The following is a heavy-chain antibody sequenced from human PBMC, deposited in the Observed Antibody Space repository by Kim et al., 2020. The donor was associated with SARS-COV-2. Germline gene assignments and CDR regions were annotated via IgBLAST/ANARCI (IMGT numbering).Heavy chain of an antibody. J-gene: IGHJ6*02. D-gene: IGHD3-9*01. Sequence: GGSLRLSCAASGFTFSSYGMHWVRQAPGKGLEWVAVISYDGSNKYYADSVKGRFTISRDNSKNTLYLQMNSLRAEDTAVYYCAKDFLRYFDWLPYYYYYAGMDVWGQGTTVTVSS. CDR3: AKDFLRYFDWLPYYYYYAGMDV. CDR1: GFTFSSYG. CDR2: ISYDGSNK. V-gene: IGHV3-30*18.